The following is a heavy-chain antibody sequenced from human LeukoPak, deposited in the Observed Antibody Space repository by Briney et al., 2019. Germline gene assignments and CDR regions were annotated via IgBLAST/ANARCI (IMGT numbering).Heavy chain of an antibody. J-gene: IGHJ6*03. D-gene: IGHD1-1*01. Sequence: SETLSLTCSVSDDSITMYYWTWVRQPPGKGLEWIGYVDHTGSTNFNPSLNGRVSISRDTTKNLFSLRLRSVTAADTAVYFCARGRVSSSTWYSTYYYYFYMDVWGKGTTVTVSS. CDR2: VDHTGST. V-gene: IGHV4-59*01. CDR1: DDSITMYY. CDR3: ARGRVSSSTWYSTYYYYFYMDV.